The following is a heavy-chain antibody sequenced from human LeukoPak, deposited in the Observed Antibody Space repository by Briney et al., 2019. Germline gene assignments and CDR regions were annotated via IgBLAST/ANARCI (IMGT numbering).Heavy chain of an antibody. CDR1: GGSISSYY. J-gene: IGHJ3*01. CDR2: IYYSGST. V-gene: IGHV4-59*12. CDR3: VRENAFDV. Sequence: SETLSLTCTVSGGSISSYYWSWIRQPPGKGLEWIGYIYYSGSTNYNPSLKSRVTISVDTSKNQFSLRLSSVTAADTATYFCVRENAFDVWGQGTLVTVSS.